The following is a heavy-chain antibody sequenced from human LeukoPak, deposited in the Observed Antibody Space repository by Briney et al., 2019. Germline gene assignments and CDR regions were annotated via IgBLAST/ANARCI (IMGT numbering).Heavy chain of an antibody. CDR3: AKGYNEDYYDSSEPFY. Sequence: ASVKVSCKASGYSFTNYFVHWVRQAPGQGLEWMGIINPSRGSTSDAQKFQGRVTMTRDTSTSRVYMELSSLRSEDTAVYYCAKGYNEDYYDSSEPFYWGQGTLDTVSS. D-gene: IGHD3-22*01. V-gene: IGHV1-46*01. CDR2: INPSRGST. CDR1: GYSFTNYF. J-gene: IGHJ4*02.